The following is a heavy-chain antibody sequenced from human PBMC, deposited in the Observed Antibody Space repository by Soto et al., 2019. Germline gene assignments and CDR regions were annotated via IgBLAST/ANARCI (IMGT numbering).Heavy chain of an antibody. CDR3: ARDHPHSYGVSYFDY. J-gene: IGHJ4*02. CDR2: ISSSSSTI. D-gene: IGHD5-18*01. CDR1: GFTFSSYS. Sequence: GGSLRLSCAASGFTFSSYSMNWVRQAPGKGLEWVSYISSSSSTIYYADSVKGRFTISRDNAKNSLYLQMNSLRDEDTAVYYCARDHPHSYGVSYFDYWGQGTPVTVSS. V-gene: IGHV3-48*02.